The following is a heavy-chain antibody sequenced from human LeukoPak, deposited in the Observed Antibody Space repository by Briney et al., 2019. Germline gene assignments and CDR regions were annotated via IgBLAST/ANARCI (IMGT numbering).Heavy chain of an antibody. D-gene: IGHD6-13*01. CDR1: GYTFTGYY. V-gene: IGHV1-2*04. CDR3: ARGAAAGTGDPRNWFDP. CDR2: INPNSGGT. J-gene: IGHJ5*02. Sequence: AASVKVSCKASGYTFTGYYMHWVRQAPGQGLEWMGWINPNSGGTNYAQKFQGWVTMTRDTSISTAYMELSRLRSDDTAVYYCARGAAAGTGDPRNWFDPWGQGTLVTVSS.